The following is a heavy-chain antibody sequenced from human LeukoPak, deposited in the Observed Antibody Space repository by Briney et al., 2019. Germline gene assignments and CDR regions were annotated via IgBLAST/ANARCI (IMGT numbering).Heavy chain of an antibody. CDR3: ARIMSWRWFDP. V-gene: IGHV4-61*02. CDR1: GGSISSGSYY. CDR2: IYTSGST. J-gene: IGHJ5*02. Sequence: PSETLSHTCTVSGGSISSGSYYWSWIRQPAGKGLEWIGRIYTSGSTNYNPSLKSRVTISVDTSKNQFSLKLNSVTAADTAVYYCARIMSWRWFDPWGQGTLVTVSS. D-gene: IGHD6-13*01.